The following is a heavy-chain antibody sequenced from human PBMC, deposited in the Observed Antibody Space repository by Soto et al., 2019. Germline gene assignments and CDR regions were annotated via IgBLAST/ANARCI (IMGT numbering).Heavy chain of an antibody. CDR1: GLTFSSFD. CDR2: ISSNGYRR. J-gene: IGHJ1*01. Sequence: GGSLRLSCDVSGLTFSSFDMHWVRQTPGAGLEWVCSISSNGYRRFYGDAVKGRFAISRDNSKNRMFLQMNSLRVDDTAVYFCANVGSDTYPLYYEFWGQGTQVTVSS. V-gene: IGHV3-30*13. D-gene: IGHD3-22*01. CDR3: ANVGSDTYPLYYEF.